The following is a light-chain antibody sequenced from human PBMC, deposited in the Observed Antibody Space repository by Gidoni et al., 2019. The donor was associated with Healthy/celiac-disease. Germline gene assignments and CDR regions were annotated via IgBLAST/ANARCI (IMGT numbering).Light chain of an antibody. V-gene: IGLV2-14*01. J-gene: IGLJ2*01. Sequence: QSAPPQPASVSGSPGQSITISCTGTSSDVGGYNYVSWYQQHPGKAPKLMIYEVSNRPSGVSNRFSGSKSGNTASLTISGLQAEDEADYYCSSDTSSSTVVFGGGTKLTVL. CDR3: SSDTSSSTVV. CDR2: EVS. CDR1: SSDVGGYNY.